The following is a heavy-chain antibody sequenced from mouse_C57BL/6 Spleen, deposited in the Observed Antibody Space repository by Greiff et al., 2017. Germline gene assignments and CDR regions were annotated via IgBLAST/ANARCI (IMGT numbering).Heavy chain of an antibody. D-gene: IGHD4-1*01. Sequence: VKLQQPGAELVKPGASVKLSCKASGYTFTSYWMHWVKQRPGQGLEWIGMIHPNSGSTNYNEKFKSKATLTVDKSSSTAYMQLSSLTSEDSAVYYCAREELGRGDFDYWGQGTTLTVSS. CDR3: AREELGRGDFDY. J-gene: IGHJ2*01. CDR2: IHPNSGST. V-gene: IGHV1-64*01. CDR1: GYTFTSYW.